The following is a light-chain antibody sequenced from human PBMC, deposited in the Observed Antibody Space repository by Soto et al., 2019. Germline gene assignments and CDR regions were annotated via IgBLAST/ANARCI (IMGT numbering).Light chain of an antibody. CDR2: AAS. Sequence: DIQLTQSPSFLSASVGDRVTITCRASQGISSYLAWYQQKPGKAPKLLIYAASTLESGVSSRFSGSRSGTELTLAISSLQPEDLATYYCQQLNSYPITFGGGTKVEL. CDR1: QGISSY. V-gene: IGKV1-9*01. CDR3: QQLNSYPIT. J-gene: IGKJ4*01.